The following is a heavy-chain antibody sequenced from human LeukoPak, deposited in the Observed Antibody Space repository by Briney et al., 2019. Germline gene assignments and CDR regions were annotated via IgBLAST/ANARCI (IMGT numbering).Heavy chain of an antibody. CDR2: IKKTGSET. CDR1: GFTFSSYA. V-gene: IGHV3-7*01. J-gene: IGHJ4*02. CDR3: AREDGYCSGGDCYSYFDS. D-gene: IGHD2-15*01. Sequence: GGSLRLSCAASGFTFSSYAMSWVRQAPGKGLEWVAYIKKTGSETYYVDSVKGRFTITRDNTRNSLFLQMYNLRVEDTAVYFCAREDGYCSGGDCYSYFDSWGQGTLVTVSS.